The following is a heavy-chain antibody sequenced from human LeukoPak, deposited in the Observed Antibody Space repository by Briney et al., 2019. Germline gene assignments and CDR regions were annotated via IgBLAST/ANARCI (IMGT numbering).Heavy chain of an antibody. CDR2: IFSSGSA. D-gene: IGHD4-23*01. CDR3: ARVGYGGYGALDY. CDR1: GESINNNY. Sequence: PSETLSLTCTVSGESINNNYWSWIRQPAGKGLEWIGRIFSSGSALYNASLKSRVTVSVDTSKSQFSLKLNSVTAADSAVYYCARVGYGGYGALDYWGQGTLVTVSP. V-gene: IGHV4-4*07. J-gene: IGHJ4*02.